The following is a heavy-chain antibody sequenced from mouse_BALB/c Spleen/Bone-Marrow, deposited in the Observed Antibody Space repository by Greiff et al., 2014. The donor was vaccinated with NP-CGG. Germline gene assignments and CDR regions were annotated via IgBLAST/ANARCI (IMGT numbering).Heavy chain of an antibody. Sequence: QVQLQQSGAELVRPGTSVKLSCKTSGYIFTSYWIHWVKQRSGRGLEWIARIYPGTGTTYYNEKFKGKATLTADKSSSTAYMQLSSLKSEDSAVYFCTRADNPSMGDWGQGTSVTVSS. CDR1: GYIFTSYW. J-gene: IGHJ4*01. CDR3: TRADNPSMGD. V-gene: IGHV1S132*01. D-gene: IGHD1-3*01. CDR2: IYPGTGTT.